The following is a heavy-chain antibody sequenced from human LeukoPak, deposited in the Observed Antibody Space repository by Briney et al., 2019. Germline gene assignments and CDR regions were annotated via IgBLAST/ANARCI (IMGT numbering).Heavy chain of an antibody. V-gene: IGHV3-7*01. CDR2: IKQDGSEK. J-gene: IGHJ3*02. D-gene: IGHD3-10*01. CDR1: GFTFSSYW. Sequence: GGSLRLSCAASGFTFSSYWVSWVRQAPGKGLEWVANIKQDGSEKYYVDSVKGRFTISRDNAKNSLYLQMNSLRAEDTAVYYCARDNLLWFGAPGDAFDIWGQGTMVTVSS. CDR3: ARDNLLWFGAPGDAFDI.